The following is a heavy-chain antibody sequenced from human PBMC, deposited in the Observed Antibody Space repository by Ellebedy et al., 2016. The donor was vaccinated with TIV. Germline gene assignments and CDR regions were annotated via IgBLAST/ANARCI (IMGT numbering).Heavy chain of an antibody. D-gene: IGHD7-27*01. CDR3: ARKAEKMGRPWELGRRGHPGLDV. CDR2: TSVYNGIT. V-gene: IGHV1-18*01. Sequence: AASVKVSCKASGYTFSNHGVSWARQAPGQGLEWMGWTSVYNGITKYAQKFQDRVTMTTDTSTSTAHMELRSLRSDDTAVYYYARKAEKMGRPWELGRRGHPGLDVWGQGTTVTVSS. CDR1: GYTFSNHG. J-gene: IGHJ6*02.